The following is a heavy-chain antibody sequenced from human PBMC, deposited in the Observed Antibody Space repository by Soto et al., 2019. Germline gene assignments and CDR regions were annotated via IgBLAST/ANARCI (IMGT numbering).Heavy chain of an antibody. CDR1: GDSVGSGAVY. Sequence: VQLQESGPGRVKPSETLSLTCTVSGDSVGSGAVYWTWIRQPPGKGLEWIGYMYYTGRTTYNPSLKSRVTISMDASKNQFALNLTSVTAADTAMYYCASDPMAFGFDYWGQGALVTVAS. CDR2: MYYTGRT. V-gene: IGHV4-61*08. D-gene: IGHD3-10*01. CDR3: ASDPMAFGFDY. J-gene: IGHJ4*02.